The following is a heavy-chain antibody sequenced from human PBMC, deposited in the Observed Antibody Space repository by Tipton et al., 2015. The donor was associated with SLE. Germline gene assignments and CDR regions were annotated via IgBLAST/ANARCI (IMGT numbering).Heavy chain of an antibody. Sequence: TLSLTCTVSGGSISSSSYYWGWIRQPPGKGLEWIGSIYYSGSTYYNPSLKSRVTISVDTSKNLFSLNLNSLTAADTAMYYFARGGGSRSSCQDFDFWGQGTLVTVSS. J-gene: IGHJ4*02. CDR1: GGSISSSSYY. CDR2: IYYSGST. D-gene: IGHD2-2*01. V-gene: IGHV4-39*07. CDR3: ARGGGSRSSCQDFDF.